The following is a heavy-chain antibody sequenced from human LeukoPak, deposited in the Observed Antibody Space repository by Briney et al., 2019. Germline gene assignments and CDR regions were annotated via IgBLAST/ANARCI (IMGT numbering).Heavy chain of an antibody. V-gene: IGHV3-23*01. D-gene: IGHD3-10*01. CDR2: ITGSGGST. J-gene: IGHJ4*02. CDR3: AKDRGGYYGSGSYYN. Sequence: GGSLRLSCAASGFTFSNYAMSWVRQAPGKGLQWVSAITGSGGSTYYADSVKGRFTISRDNSNNTLYLQMNSLRAEDTAVYYCAKDRGGYYGSGSYYNWGQGTLVTVSS. CDR1: GFTFSNYA.